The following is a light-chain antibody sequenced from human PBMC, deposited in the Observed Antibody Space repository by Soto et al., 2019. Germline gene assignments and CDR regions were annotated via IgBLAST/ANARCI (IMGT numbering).Light chain of an antibody. Sequence: DIQMTQSPSTLSASVGDRVTITCRASQSISSWLAWYQQKPGKAPKLLIYKASSLESGVPSRFSSSGSGTEFTLTISSLQPDDFATYYCQQYNSFLTFGPGTKVDIK. CDR2: KAS. CDR1: QSISSW. CDR3: QQYNSFLT. V-gene: IGKV1-5*03. J-gene: IGKJ3*01.